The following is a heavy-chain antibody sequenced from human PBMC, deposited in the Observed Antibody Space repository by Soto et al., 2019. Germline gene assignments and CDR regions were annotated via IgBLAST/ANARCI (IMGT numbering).Heavy chain of an antibody. V-gene: IGHV3-7*01. J-gene: IGHJ4*02. CDR1: GFTFSNYW. CDR2: IKYDGSEQ. D-gene: IGHD1-1*01. Sequence: EVQLVESGGGLVQPGGSLSLSCAASGFTFSNYWMSWVRQAPGKGLEWVANIKYDGSEQSYVDSVKGRFTISRDNAKDSVYLQMNSLRVEDTAVYYCARDSWDWNDFCYFNFWGQGTLVTVFS. CDR3: ARDSWDWNDFCYFNF.